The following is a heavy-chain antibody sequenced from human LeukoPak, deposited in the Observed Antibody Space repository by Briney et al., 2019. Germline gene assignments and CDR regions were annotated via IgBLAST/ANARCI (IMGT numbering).Heavy chain of an antibody. V-gene: IGHV1-24*01. CDR2: FDPEDGET. J-gene: IGHJ3*02. D-gene: IGHD1-20*01. Sequence: ASVTVSCKVSGYTLTELSMHWVRQAPGKGLEWMGGFDPEDGETIYAQKFQGRVTMTEDTSTDTAYMELSSLRSEDTAVYYCATDRSGITGTSSAFDIWGQGTMVTVSS. CDR1: GYTLTELS. CDR3: ATDRSGITGTSSAFDI.